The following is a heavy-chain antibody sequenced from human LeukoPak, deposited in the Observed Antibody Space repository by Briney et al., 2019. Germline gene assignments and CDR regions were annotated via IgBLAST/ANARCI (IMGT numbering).Heavy chain of an antibody. Sequence: PSETLSLTCAVYGGSFSGYYWSWIRQPPGKGLEWIGEINHSGGTNYNPSLKSRVTISVDTSKNQFSLKLSSVTAADTAVYYCASGPLAAAGTLTYYYGMDVWGQGTTVTVSS. CDR1: GGSFSGYY. V-gene: IGHV4-34*01. CDR3: ASGPLAAAGTLTYYYGMDV. J-gene: IGHJ6*02. CDR2: INHSGGT. D-gene: IGHD6-13*01.